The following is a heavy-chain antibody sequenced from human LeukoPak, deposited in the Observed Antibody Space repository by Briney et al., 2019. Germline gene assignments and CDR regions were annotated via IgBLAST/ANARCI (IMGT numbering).Heavy chain of an antibody. D-gene: IGHD6-13*01. Sequence: SETVSLTCTVSGGSISSSGHYWDWIRQPAGKGLEWIGSISYSGSTYYNPSLKSRVTISRDTSEDQFSLKLSSVTAADTAVHYCARRRQHAIDYWDQGTIATVTS. CDR2: ISYSGST. V-gene: IGHV4-39*01. J-gene: IGHJ4*02. CDR3: ARRRQHAIDY. CDR1: GGSISSSGHY.